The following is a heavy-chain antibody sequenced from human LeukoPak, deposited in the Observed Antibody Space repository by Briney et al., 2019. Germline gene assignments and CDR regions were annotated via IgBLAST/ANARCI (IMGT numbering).Heavy chain of an antibody. Sequence: SEGSLRLSCAASGFPFSNYAMNWVRQAPGKGLEWVAAISGSGGSTYYADSVKGRFTISRDNSKNTLYLQMNSLRAEDTAVYYCAKGIGYYGSGSYFDYWGQGTLVTVSS. CDR3: AKGIGYYGSGSYFDY. J-gene: IGHJ4*02. CDR1: GFPFSNYA. CDR2: ISGSGGST. V-gene: IGHV3-23*01. D-gene: IGHD3-10*01.